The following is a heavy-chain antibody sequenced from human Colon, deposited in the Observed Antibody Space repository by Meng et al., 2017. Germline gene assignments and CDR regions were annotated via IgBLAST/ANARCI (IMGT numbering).Heavy chain of an antibody. J-gene: IGHJ4*02. V-gene: IGHV1-8*01. CDR3: ARGGLHDYGGH. CDR2: MNPNSGNT. Sequence: QVQRVQAGAKVKKPRASVKVACKAPGYTCTSYEINWVRQATGQGLEWMGLMNPNSGNTGYAQKFQGRVTMTRNTSISTAYMELSSLRSEDTAVYYCARGGLHDYGGHWGQGTLVTVSS. CDR1: GYTCTSYE. D-gene: IGHD4-23*01.